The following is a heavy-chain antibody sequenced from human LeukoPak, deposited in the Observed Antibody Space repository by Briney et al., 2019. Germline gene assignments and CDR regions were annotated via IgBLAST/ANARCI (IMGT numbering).Heavy chain of an antibody. D-gene: IGHD2-2*02. CDR3: AREDCSSTSCYRDDAFDI. CDR1: GGSISSGGYY. Sequence: SETLSLTCTVSGGSISSGGYYWSWIRQPPGKGLEWIGYIYHSGSTYYNPSLKSRVTISVDRSKNQFSLKLSSVTAADTAVYYCAREDCSSTSCYRDDAFDIWGQGTMVTVSS. J-gene: IGHJ3*02. CDR2: IYHSGST. V-gene: IGHV4-30-2*01.